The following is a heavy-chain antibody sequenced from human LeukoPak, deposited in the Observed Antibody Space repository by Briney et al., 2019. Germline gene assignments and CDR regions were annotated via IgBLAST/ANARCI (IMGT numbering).Heavy chain of an antibody. D-gene: IGHD3-22*01. V-gene: IGHV1-18*01. CDR2: ISAYNGNT. CDR3: ARDAHSVDSSGYYAHY. CDR1: GYTFTSYG. Sequence: GASVKVSCKASGYTFTSYGISWVRQAPGQGLEWMGWISAYNGNTNYAQKLQGRVTITADESTSTAYMELSSLRSEDTAVYYCARDAHSVDSSGYYAHYWGQGTLVTVSS. J-gene: IGHJ4*02.